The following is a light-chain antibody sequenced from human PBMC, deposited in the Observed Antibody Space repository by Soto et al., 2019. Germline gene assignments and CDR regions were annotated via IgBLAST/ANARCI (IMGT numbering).Light chain of an antibody. CDR2: KAS. J-gene: IGKJ2*01. CDR3: QQYNSFSGYT. Sequence: DIQMTQSPSTLSASVGDRVTITCRASQSISSWLAWYQQKPEKAPKLLIYKASSLESGVPSRFSGSGSGTEFTLTISSLQPDDFATYYCQQYNSFSGYTFGQGTKLEIK. V-gene: IGKV1-5*03. CDR1: QSISSW.